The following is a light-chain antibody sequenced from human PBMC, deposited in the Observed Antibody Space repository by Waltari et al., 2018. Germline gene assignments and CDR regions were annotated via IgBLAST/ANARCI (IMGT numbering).Light chain of an antibody. Sequence: QQQAKGRRYCMKGNGDGTHSRGDGIPGRFAGSSSGAERYLTISSLQSEDEADYYCQTGGHGTWVFGGGTKLTVL. CDR3: QTGGHGTWV. CDR2: GNGDGTH. J-gene: IGLJ3*02. V-gene: IGLV4-69*01.